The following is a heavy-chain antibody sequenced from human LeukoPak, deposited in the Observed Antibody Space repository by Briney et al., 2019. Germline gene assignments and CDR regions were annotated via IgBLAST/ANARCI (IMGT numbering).Heavy chain of an antibody. CDR3: ASLVVAANYYYYGMDV. V-gene: IGHV4-34*08. D-gene: IGHD2-15*01. CDR1: GFTFSDYY. CDR2: INHSGST. Sequence: GSLRLSCAASGFTFSDYYMSWIRQPPGKGLEWIGEINHSGSTNYNPSLKSRVTISVDTSKNQFSLKLSSVTAADTAVYYCASLVVAANYYYYGMDVWGQGTTVTVSS. J-gene: IGHJ6*02.